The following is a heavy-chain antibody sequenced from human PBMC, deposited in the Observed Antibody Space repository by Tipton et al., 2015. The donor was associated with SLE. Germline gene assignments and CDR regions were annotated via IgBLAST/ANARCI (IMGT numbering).Heavy chain of an antibody. D-gene: IGHD6-13*01. CDR2: INHSGST. Sequence: LRLSCAVYGGSFSGYYWSWIRQPPGKGLEWIGEINHSGSTNYNPSLKSRVTISVDTSKNQFSLKLSSVTAAGTAVYYCARAAYSSSWYWGDYYYYSMDVWGQGTTVTVSS. CDR3: ARAAYSSSWYWGDYYYYSMDV. CDR1: GGSFSGYY. V-gene: IGHV4-34*01. J-gene: IGHJ6*02.